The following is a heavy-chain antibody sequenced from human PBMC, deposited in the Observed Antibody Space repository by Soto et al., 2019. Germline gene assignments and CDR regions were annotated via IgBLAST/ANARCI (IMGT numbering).Heavy chain of an antibody. D-gene: IGHD4-17*01. CDR3: AKDMKWGGMTTIHYFDS. Sequence: PGGSLRLSCAASGFTFSSYSMNWVRQAPGKGLEWVSGISSNSDTIDYADSVKGRFTISRDNAKNSLFLQMNSLRPEDTALYYCAKDMKWGGMTTIHYFDSWGQGTTVTVSS. CDR1: GFTFSSYS. CDR2: ISSNSDTI. V-gene: IGHV3-9*01. J-gene: IGHJ4*03.